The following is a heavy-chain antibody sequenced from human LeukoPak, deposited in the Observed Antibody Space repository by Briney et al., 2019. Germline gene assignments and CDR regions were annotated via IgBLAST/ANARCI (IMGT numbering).Heavy chain of an antibody. V-gene: IGHV3-30*03. D-gene: IGHD3-10*01. CDR2: ISYDGSNK. CDR3: ARAHHYYGSGSFDY. CDR1: GFTFSSYG. Sequence: GRSLRLSCAASGFTFSSYGMHWVRQAPGKGLEWVAVISYDGSNKYYADSVKGRFTISRDNSKNTLYLQMNSLRAEDTAVYYCARAHHYYGSGSFDYWGQGTLVTVSS. J-gene: IGHJ4*02.